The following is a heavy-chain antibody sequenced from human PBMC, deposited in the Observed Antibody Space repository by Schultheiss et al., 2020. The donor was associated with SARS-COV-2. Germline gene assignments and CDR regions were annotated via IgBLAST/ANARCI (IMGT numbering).Heavy chain of an antibody. J-gene: IGHJ5*02. CDR3: AKVSSSGWYASAWFDP. CDR2: ISSSGSTI. D-gene: IGHD6-19*01. V-gene: IGHV3-48*04. CDR1: GFIFSSYG. Sequence: GESLKISCAASGFIFSSYGMHWVRQAPGKGLEWVSYISSSGSTIYYADSVKGRFTISRDNSRDSLYLQMNSLRAEDTAVYYCAKVSSSGWYASAWFDPWGQGTLVTVSS.